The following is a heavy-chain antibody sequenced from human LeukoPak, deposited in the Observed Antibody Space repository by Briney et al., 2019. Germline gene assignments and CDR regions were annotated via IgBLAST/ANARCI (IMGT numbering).Heavy chain of an antibody. CDR2: IITIFGTA. Sequence: GSSVKVSCKASGGTFSSYAISWVRHAPRQRLEWMGGIITIFGTANYAQKFQGRVTITTDESTSTAYMELSSLRSEDTAVYYCARGVYSGYDWPPYYYYMDFWGKGTRVTVSS. D-gene: IGHD5-12*01. CDR3: ARGVYSGYDWPPYYYYMDF. V-gene: IGHV1-69*05. J-gene: IGHJ6*03. CDR1: GGTFSSYA.